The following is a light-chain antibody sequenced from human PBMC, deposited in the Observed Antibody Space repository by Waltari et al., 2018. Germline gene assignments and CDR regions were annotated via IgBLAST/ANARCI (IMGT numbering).Light chain of an antibody. V-gene: IGKV4-1*01. CDR2: LAS. J-gene: IGKJ2*01. CDR1: QSVLYNTDNKNY. Sequence: DIVMTQSPDSLPVSLGERATLHCKSSQSVLYNTDNKNYLAWYQQKPGQSPNLLVYLASTLGSGVPDRFSGSGSGTDCTLTISGLQADDAAIYCCQQYYDIPVTCGQGTRLEIK. CDR3: QQYYDIPVT.